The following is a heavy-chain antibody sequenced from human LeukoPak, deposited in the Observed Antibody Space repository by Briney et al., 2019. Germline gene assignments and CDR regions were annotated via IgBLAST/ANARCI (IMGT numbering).Heavy chain of an antibody. CDR1: DYSISSGYY. J-gene: IGHJ5*02. Sequence: SETLSLTCTVSDYSISSGYYWGWIRPPPGKGLEWIGSIFHSGSTYYNPSLKSRVTISVDTSKSQLSLKLSSLTAADTAVYYCARHEYSGSYYGLSWFDPWGQGTLVTVSS. CDR3: ARHEYSGSYYGLSWFDP. D-gene: IGHD1-26*01. CDR2: IFHSGST. V-gene: IGHV4-38-2*02.